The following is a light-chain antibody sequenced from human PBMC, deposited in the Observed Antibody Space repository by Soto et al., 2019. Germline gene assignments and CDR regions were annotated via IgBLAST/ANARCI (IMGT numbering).Light chain of an antibody. CDR2: LEGSGSF. CDR1: SGHSSYI. CDR3: ETRDSNTHV. V-gene: IGLV4-60*03. Sequence: QAVVTQSSSASASLGSSVRLTCTLSSGHSSYIIAWHQQQPGKAPRYLMNLEGSGSFNKGSGVPDRFSGSSSGADRYLTISNLQSEDEADYYCETRDSNTHVFGTGTKLTVL. J-gene: IGLJ1*01.